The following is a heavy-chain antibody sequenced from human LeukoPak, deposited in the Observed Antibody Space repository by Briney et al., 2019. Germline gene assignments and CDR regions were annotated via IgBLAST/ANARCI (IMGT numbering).Heavy chain of an antibody. CDR1: GYSFTSYW. D-gene: IGHD3-10*01. CDR3: ARRYYYGSGSYYNEYYFDY. Sequence: GESLKISCKGSGYSFTSYWIGWVRQIPGKGLEWMGIIYPGDSDTRYSPSFQGQVTISADKSISTAYLQWTSLKASDTAMYYCARRYYYGSGSYYNEYYFDYWGQGTLVTVSS. V-gene: IGHV5-51*01. CDR2: IYPGDSDT. J-gene: IGHJ4*02.